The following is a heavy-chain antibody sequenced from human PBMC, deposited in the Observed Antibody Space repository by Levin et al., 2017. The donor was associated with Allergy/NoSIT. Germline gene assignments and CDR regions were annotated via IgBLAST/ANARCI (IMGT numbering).Heavy chain of an antibody. CDR1: GDSIGSRAFY. D-gene: IGHD2-2*01. CDR3: ARRFVPSSNWDFDY. V-gene: IGHV4-39*01. Sequence: SETLSLTCTVSGDSIGSRAFYWGWIRQPPGKGLEWVASIYYSGSTYYNPSLKSRVTVSVDTSKNQFSLKLTSVTAADTAIYYCARRFVPSSNWDFDYWGPGTLVTVSS. J-gene: IGHJ4*02. CDR2: IYYSGST.